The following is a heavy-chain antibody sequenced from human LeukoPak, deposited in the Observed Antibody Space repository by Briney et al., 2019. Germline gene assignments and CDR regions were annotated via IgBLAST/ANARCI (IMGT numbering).Heavy chain of an antibody. CDR1: GFTFSSYS. CDR3: ARRTPGLFDY. D-gene: IGHD1-14*01. J-gene: IGHJ4*02. V-gene: IGHV3-21*01. Sequence: PGGSLRLSCAASGFTFSSYSMNWVRQAPGKGLEWVSSISSSSSYIYYADSVKGRFTISRDNAKNSLYLQMNGLRAEDTAVYYCARRTPGLFDYWGQGTLVTVSS. CDR2: ISSSSSYI.